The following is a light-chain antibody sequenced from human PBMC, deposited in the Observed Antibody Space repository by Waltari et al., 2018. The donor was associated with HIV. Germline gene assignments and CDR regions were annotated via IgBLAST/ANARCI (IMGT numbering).Light chain of an antibody. CDR3: QVWDNNVV. CDR1: NIGTKD. V-gene: IGLV3-9*01. J-gene: IGLJ3*02. Sequence: YELTQPLSVSVALGLTAKKTCGGNNIGTKDVHWYQKRPGQAPVLVMCKVSNRPSGNPGRFSGSKSRNTAALTISGVQVEDEADYFCQVWDNNVVFGGGTKLTVL. CDR2: KVS.